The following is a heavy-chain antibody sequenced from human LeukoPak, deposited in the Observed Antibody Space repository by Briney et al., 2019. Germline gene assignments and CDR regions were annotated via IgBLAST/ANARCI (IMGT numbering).Heavy chain of an antibody. V-gene: IGHV5-10-1*01. J-gene: IGHJ4*02. CDR1: GYSFTSYW. D-gene: IGHD2-2*01. CDR2: IDPSDSYT. CDR3: ARRYKSCSSTSCYAHLGLFDY. Sequence: GESLKISCKGSGYSFTSYWISWVRQMPGKGLEWMGRIDPSDSYTNYSPSFQGHVTISADKSISTAYLQWSSLKASDTAMYYCARRYKSCSSTSCYAHLGLFDYWGQGTLVTVSP.